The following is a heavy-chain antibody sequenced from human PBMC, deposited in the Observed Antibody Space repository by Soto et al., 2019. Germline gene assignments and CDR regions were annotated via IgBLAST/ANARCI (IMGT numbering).Heavy chain of an antibody. J-gene: IGHJ4*02. D-gene: IGHD2-2*01. CDR1: GFTFSSYA. V-gene: IGHV3-23*01. CDR3: AKVPTNRGYCSSTSCPFDY. Sequence: GGSLRLSCAASGFTFSSYAMSWVRQAPGKGLEWVSAISGSGGSTYYADSVKGRFTISRDNSKNTLYLQMNSLRAEDTAVYYCAKVPTNRGYCSSTSCPFDYWGQGTLVTVSS. CDR2: ISGSGGST.